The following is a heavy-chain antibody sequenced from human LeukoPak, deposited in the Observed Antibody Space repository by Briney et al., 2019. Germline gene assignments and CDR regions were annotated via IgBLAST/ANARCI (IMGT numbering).Heavy chain of an antibody. Sequence: GESLKISCKGSGYSFTSYWIGWVRQMSGKGLEWMGIIYPGDSDTRYSPSFQGQVTISADNSINTAYLQWSSLKASDTAMYYCARQSRETTVTTWFDPWGHGTLVTVSS. V-gene: IGHV5-51*01. CDR2: IYPGDSDT. D-gene: IGHD4-17*01. CDR3: ARQSRETTVTTWFDP. CDR1: GYSFTSYW. J-gene: IGHJ5*02.